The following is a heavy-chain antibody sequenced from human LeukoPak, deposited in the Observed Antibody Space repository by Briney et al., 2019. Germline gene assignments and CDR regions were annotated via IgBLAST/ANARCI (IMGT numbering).Heavy chain of an antibody. CDR3: ARDRRHYDFWSGYYVDGMDV. J-gene: IGHJ6*02. CDR1: GFIFSSYA. CDR2: ISGSGGIS. V-gene: IGHV3-23*01. Sequence: PGGSLRLSCAASGFIFSSYALSWVRQAPGKGLEWVSAISGSGGISYYADSVKGRFTISRDNSKNTLYLQMNSLRAEDTAVYYCARDRRHYDFWSGYYVDGMDVWGQGTTVTVSS. D-gene: IGHD3-3*01.